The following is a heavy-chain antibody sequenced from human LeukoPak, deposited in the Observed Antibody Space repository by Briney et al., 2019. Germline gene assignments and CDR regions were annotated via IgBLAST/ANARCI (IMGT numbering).Heavy chain of an antibody. CDR3: ARGADFSTGSYDWFDP. CDR2: ISFTGTA. D-gene: IGHD3/OR15-3a*01. CDR1: GASITNHY. V-gene: IGHV4-59*08. J-gene: IGHJ5*02. Sequence: SETLSLTCTVSGASITNHYWSWIRQPPGQGLEWLGYISFTGTATYNPSVEGRITISVDTAYNQFFVSLRSVTAADTTVYYCARGADFSTGSYDWFDPWGQGTLVTVSS.